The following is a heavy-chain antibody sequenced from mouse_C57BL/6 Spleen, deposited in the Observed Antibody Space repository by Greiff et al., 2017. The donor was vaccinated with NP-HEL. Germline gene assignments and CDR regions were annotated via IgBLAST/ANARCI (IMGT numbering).Heavy chain of an antibody. CDR1: GYTFTSYW. D-gene: IGHD4-1*01. Sequence: VQLQQSGAELVGPGSSVKLSCKASGYTFTSYWMDWVKQRPGQGLEWIGNIYPSDSETHYNQKFKDKATLTVDKSSSTAYMQLSSLTSEDSAVYYCASELGLSWFAYWGQGTLVTVSA. CDR2: IYPSDSET. J-gene: IGHJ3*01. V-gene: IGHV1-61*01. CDR3: ASELGLSWFAY.